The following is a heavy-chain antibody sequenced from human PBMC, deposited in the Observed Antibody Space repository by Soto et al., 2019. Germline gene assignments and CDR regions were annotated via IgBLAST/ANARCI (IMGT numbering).Heavy chain of an antibody. CDR2: ISYDGSNK. D-gene: IGHD4-4*01. CDR1: GFTFSSYG. CDR3: AKEVHDYSNENWFDP. J-gene: IGHJ5*02. Sequence: GGSLRLSCAASGFTFSSYGMHWVRQAPGKGLEWVAVISYDGSNKYYADSVKGRFTISRDNSKNTLYLQMNSLRAEDTAVYYWAKEVHDYSNENWFDPWGQGTLVTVSS. V-gene: IGHV3-30*18.